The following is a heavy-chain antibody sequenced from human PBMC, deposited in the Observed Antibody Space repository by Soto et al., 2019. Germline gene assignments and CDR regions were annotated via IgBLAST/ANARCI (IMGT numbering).Heavy chain of an antibody. D-gene: IGHD6-13*01. CDR3: ARADGATAAGRHFFDY. Sequence: SETLSLTCAVYGGSFSGYYWSWIRQPPGKGLEWIGEINHSGSTNYNPSLKSRVTISVDTSKNQFSLKLSSVTAADTAVYYCARADGATAAGRHFFDYWGQGTLVTVSS. J-gene: IGHJ4*02. CDR1: GGSFSGYY. CDR2: INHSGST. V-gene: IGHV4-34*01.